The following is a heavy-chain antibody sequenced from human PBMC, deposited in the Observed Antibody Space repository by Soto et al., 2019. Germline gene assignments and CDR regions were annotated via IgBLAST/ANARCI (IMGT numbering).Heavy chain of an antibody. Sequence: PGGSLRLSCAASGFTFRKFEMNWVRQAPGKGLEWVSYIDATSNIIYYADSVKGRFTISRDNSKNSLSLQMNSLRAEDTAVYYCARDRWHANRYPGAFDIWGRGTMVTVSS. CDR2: IDATSNII. CDR3: ARDRWHANRYPGAFDI. V-gene: IGHV3-48*03. D-gene: IGHD1-20*01. CDR1: GFTFRKFE. J-gene: IGHJ3*02.